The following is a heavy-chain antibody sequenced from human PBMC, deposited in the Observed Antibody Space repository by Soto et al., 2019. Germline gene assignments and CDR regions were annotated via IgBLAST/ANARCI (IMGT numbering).Heavy chain of an antibody. V-gene: IGHV3-33*01. J-gene: IGHJ4*02. Sequence: GGSLRLSCAASGFTFSSYGMHWVRQAPGKGLEWVAVIWYDGSNKYYADSVKGRFTISRDNSKNTLYLQMNSLRAEDTAVYYCARDGGGSEFFDWLPFDYWGQGTLVTVSS. CDR2: IWYDGSNK. CDR3: ARDGGGSEFFDWLPFDY. CDR1: GFTFSSYG. D-gene: IGHD3-3*01.